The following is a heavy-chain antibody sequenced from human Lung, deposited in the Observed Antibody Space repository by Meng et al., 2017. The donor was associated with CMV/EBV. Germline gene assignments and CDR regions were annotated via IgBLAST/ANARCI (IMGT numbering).Heavy chain of an antibody. D-gene: IGHD2-2*01. CDR2: IYYSGST. CDR1: GHPITTYY. CDR3: ARDRAAIGYYYYVMDV. J-gene: IGHJ6*02. V-gene: IGHV4-59*01. Sequence: SETLSLXXTVSGHPITTYYWSWIRQPPGKGLEWIGYIYYSGSTNYNPSLRSRVSISVDTSKNQFSLELSSVTAADTAIYYCARDRAAIGYYYYVMDVWGRGXTVTVSS.